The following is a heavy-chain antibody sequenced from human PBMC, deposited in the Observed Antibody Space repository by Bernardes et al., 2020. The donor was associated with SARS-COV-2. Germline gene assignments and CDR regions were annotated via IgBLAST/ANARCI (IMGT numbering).Heavy chain of an antibody. J-gene: IGHJ4*02. V-gene: IGHV4-4*07. Sequence: SETLSLTCTVSGASITGYDWSWIRQPAGKGLEWIGSIYASGSTNYDPSLKSRVTMSVDTSKSHFSLKLSSVTAAETAVYFCARDRWDTGSDVCFDHWGQGTLVTVSS. CDR3: ARDRWDTGSDVCFDH. CDR2: IYASGST. D-gene: IGHD3-10*01. CDR1: GASITGYD.